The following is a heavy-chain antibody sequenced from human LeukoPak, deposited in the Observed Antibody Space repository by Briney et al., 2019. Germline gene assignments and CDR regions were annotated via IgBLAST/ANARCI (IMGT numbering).Heavy chain of an antibody. Sequence: GGSLRLSCAASGFTFDDYAMHWVRQAPGKGLEWVSGISWNSGSIGYADSVKGRFTISRDNAKNSLYLQMNSLRAEDTALYYCAKVTGQQLVHWFDPWGQGTLVTVSS. CDR3: AKVTGQQLVHWFDP. V-gene: IGHV3-9*01. CDR1: GFTFDDYA. J-gene: IGHJ5*02. CDR2: ISWNSGSI. D-gene: IGHD6-13*01.